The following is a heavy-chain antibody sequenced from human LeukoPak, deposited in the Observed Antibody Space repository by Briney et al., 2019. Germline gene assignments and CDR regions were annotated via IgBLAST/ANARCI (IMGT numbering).Heavy chain of an antibody. CDR1: GGSISSGGYY. J-gene: IGHJ3*02. CDR3: ARPSSGYPGGDAFDI. CDR2: IYHSGST. V-gene: IGHV4-30-2*01. Sequence: SETLSLTCTVSGGSISSGGYYWSWIRQPPGKGLEWIGYIYHSGSTYYNPSLKSRVTISVDRSKNQFSLKLSSVTAADTAVYYCARPSSGYPGGDAFDIWGQGTMVTVSS. D-gene: IGHD6-19*01.